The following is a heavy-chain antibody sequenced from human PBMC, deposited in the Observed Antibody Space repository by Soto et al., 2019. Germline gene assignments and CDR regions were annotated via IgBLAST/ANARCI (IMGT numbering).Heavy chain of an antibody. CDR2: ISAYNGNT. CDR3: AWRLGSCYYYSLDY. Sequence: QVQLVQSGAEVKKPGASVKVSCKASGYTFTSYVISGGRQALGQGLEWMGWISAYNGNTNYAQKLQGRVTMTTDTSTSTGYMELRSLRSADTAVYYCAWRLGSCYYYSLDYWGQGTLVTVSS. J-gene: IGHJ4*02. D-gene: IGHD3-22*01. V-gene: IGHV1-18*01. CDR1: GYTFTSYV.